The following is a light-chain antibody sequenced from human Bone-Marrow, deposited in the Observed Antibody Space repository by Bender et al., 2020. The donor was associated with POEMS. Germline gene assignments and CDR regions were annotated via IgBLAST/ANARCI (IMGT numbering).Light chain of an antibody. J-gene: IGLJ1*01. V-gene: IGLV2-11*01. Sequence: QSALSQPRSVSGSPGQSVTISCTGTSSDVGGYNFVFWYQQHPGRVPKVMIYEDTKRPSGVSDRFSASRSGRTASLTISGLQAEDEADYYCSSYDATTTLFVFGSGTKVSVL. CDR2: EDT. CDR3: SSYDATTTLFV. CDR1: SSDVGGYNF.